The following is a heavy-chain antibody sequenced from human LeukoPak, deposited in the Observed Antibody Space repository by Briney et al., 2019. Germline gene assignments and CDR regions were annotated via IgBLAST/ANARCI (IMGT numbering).Heavy chain of an antibody. Sequence: GGSLRLSCAASRFTLSKYWMSWVRQAAGKGLEWVANIKQDGSETYYVDSVKGRFTISRDNAKNSLSLQMNSLRAEDTAVYYCARQRGSGCLDYWGQGTLVTVSS. V-gene: IGHV3-7*01. CDR3: ARQRGSGCLDY. D-gene: IGHD6-19*01. J-gene: IGHJ4*02. CDR1: RFTLSKYW. CDR2: IKQDGSET.